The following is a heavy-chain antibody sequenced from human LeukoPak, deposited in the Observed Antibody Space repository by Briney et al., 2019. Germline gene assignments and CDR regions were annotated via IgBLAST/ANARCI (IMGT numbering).Heavy chain of an antibody. J-gene: IGHJ2*01. CDR3: ARGGYYDSSGITYWYFDL. D-gene: IGHD3-22*01. CDR1: GGSFSGYY. V-gene: IGHV4-34*01. Sequence: SETLSLTCAVYGGSFSGYYWSWIRQPPGKGLEWIGEINHSGSTNYNPSLKSRVTISVDTSKNQFSLKLSTVTAADTAVYYCARGGYYDSSGITYWYFDLWGRGTLVTVSS. CDR2: INHSGST.